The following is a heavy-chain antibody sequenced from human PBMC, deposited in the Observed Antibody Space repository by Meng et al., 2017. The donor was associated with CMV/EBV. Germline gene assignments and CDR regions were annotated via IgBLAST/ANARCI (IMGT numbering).Heavy chain of an antibody. CDR3: ARDLESLYYYYGMDV. J-gene: IGHJ6*02. D-gene: IGHD3-3*01. CDR1: GFTFSSYS. Sequence: GESLKISCAASGFTFSSYSMNWVRQAPGKGLEGVSSISRSSSYIYYADSVKGRFTISRDNAKNSLYLQMNSLRAEDTAVYYCARDLESLYYYYGMDVWGQGTTVTVSS. CDR2: ISRSSSYI. V-gene: IGHV3-21*01.